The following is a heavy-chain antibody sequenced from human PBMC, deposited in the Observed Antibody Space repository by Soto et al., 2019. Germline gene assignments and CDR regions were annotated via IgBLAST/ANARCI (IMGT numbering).Heavy chain of an antibody. CDR1: GFTFSNAW. J-gene: IGHJ3*02. Sequence: EVQLVESGGGLVKPGGSLRLSCAASGFTFSNAWMNWVRQAPGKGLEWVGRIKSKTDGGTTDYAAPVKGSFTISRDDSKNTLYLQMNSLKTEDTAVYYCTTGDSSGWYLDAFDIWGQGTMVTVSS. CDR3: TTGDSSGWYLDAFDI. V-gene: IGHV3-15*07. CDR2: IKSKTDGGTT. D-gene: IGHD6-19*01.